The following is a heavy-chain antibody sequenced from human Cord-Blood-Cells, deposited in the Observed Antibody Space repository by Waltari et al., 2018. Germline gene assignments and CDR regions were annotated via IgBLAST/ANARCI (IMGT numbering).Heavy chain of an antibody. J-gene: IGHJ4*02. D-gene: IGHD1-7*01. Sequence: QITLKESGPTLVTPTQTLTLTCTFPGFSLRTSGVGVGWIRQPPGKALEWLALIYWNDDKRYSPSLKSRRTITKDPSKNQVVRTMTSMDPVDTATYYCAHRYNWNYYFDYWGQGTLVTVSS. CDR1: GFSLRTSGVG. CDR3: AHRYNWNYYFDY. CDR2: IYWNDDK. V-gene: IGHV2-5*01.